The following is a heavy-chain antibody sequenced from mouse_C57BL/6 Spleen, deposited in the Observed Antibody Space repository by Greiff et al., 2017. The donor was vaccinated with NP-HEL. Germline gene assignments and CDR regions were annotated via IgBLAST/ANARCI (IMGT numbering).Heavy chain of an antibody. CDR3: APHYYGSSYAMDY. D-gene: IGHD1-1*01. CDR2: IYPGSGST. Sequence: QVQLQQPGAELVKPGASVKMSCKASGYTFTSYWITWVKQRPGQGLEWIGDIYPGSGSTTYNEKFKSKATLTVDTSSSTAYMQLSSLTSEDSAVYYCAPHYYGSSYAMDYWGQGTSVTVSS. CDR1: GYTFTSYW. J-gene: IGHJ4*01. V-gene: IGHV1-55*01.